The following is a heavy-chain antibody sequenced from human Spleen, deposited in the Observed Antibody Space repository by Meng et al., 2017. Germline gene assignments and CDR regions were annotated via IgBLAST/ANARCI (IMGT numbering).Heavy chain of an antibody. Sequence: QVQLQQWGAGLLKPSETLSLTCVVSGGSFSDYYWSWIRQPPGKGLEWIGEINHSGSTNYNPSLESRATISVDTSQNNLSLKLSSVTAADSAVYYCARDGHHDILTGLPTYSMDVWGQGTTVTVSS. V-gene: IGHV4-34*01. CDR3: ARDGHHDILTGLPTYSMDV. CDR1: GGSFSDYY. CDR2: INHSGST. J-gene: IGHJ6*02. D-gene: IGHD3-9*01.